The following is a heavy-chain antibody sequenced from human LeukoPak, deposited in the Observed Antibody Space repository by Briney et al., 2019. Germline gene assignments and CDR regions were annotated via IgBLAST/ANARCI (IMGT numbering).Heavy chain of an antibody. CDR3: ARDLRSPYYFDY. J-gene: IGHJ4*02. CDR2: IYYSGST. D-gene: IGHD1-26*01. V-gene: IGHV4-4*02. Sequence: GSLRLSCAASGFTFSNAWMSWVRQPPGKGLEWIGSIYYSGSTYYNPSLKSRVTISVDTSKNQFSLKLSSVTAADTAVYYCARDLRSPYYFDYWGQGTLVTVSS. CDR1: GFTFSNAW.